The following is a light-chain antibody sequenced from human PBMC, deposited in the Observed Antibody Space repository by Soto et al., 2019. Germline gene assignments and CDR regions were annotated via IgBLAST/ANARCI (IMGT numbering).Light chain of an antibody. J-gene: IGLJ2*01. CDR3: AAWDGSLNHIL. V-gene: IGLV1-44*01. CDR1: WSNMGSNT. CDR2: SDN. Sequence: QSALTQPPSASGTPGQRVTISCSGVWSNMGSNTVNWYQHLPGTAPKLLIYSDNQRPSGVPDRFSGAKSGTSASLAITGLQSEDEADYYCAAWDGSLNHILFGGGTKVTVL.